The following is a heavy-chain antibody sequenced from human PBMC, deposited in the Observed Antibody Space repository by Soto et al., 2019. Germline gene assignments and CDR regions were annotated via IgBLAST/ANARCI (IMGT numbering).Heavy chain of an antibody. CDR2: ISGSGGST. Sequence: GGSLRLSCTASGFTFSSFAMSWVRQAPGKGLEWVSAISGSGGSTYYADSVKGRFTISRDNSKNTLYLQMNSPRAEDTAVYYCAKVPPGGEPHYWGQGTLVTVSS. CDR1: GFTFSSFA. CDR3: AKVPPGGEPHY. D-gene: IGHD3-16*01. J-gene: IGHJ4*02. V-gene: IGHV3-23*01.